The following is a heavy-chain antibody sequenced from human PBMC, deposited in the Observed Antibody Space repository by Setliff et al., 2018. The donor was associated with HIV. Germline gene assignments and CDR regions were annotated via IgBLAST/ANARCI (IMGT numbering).Heavy chain of an antibody. D-gene: IGHD5-18*01. Sequence: ASVKVSCKASGYTFTSYDINWVRQATGQRLEWMGWINAGNGNTKYPQKFQAWVTLTRDTSIRTAYMQLSRLRPDDTAVYYCARAIPGYSFGYDYFDYWGQGTLVTVSS. J-gene: IGHJ4*02. CDR3: ARAIPGYSFGYDYFDY. CDR2: INAGNGNT. V-gene: IGHV1-2*04. CDR1: GYTFTSYD.